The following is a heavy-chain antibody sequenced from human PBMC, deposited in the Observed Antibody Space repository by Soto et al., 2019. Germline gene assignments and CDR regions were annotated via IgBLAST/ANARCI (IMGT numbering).Heavy chain of an antibody. Sequence: QVQLQVSGPGLVKPSGTPSLTCAVSGVSISSSNCWSWVRKPPVKGLEWTGEIYNSGSTNYNPSLKSRVTISVDKTKNRFSLELSSVTATDTAVYYCARGDYGGGWFDPSGQGTLVTVSS. V-gene: IGHV4-4*02. D-gene: IGHD4-17*01. CDR2: IYNSGST. J-gene: IGHJ5*02. CDR3: ARGDYGGGWFDP. CDR1: GVSISSSNC.